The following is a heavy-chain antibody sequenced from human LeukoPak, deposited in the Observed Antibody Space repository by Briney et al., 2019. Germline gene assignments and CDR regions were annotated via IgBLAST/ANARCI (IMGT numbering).Heavy chain of an antibody. D-gene: IGHD2-21*01. CDR1: GFTFSSYE. CDR3: ARRLWDTTDFDY. V-gene: IGHV3-48*03. J-gene: IGHJ4*02. Sequence: PGGSLRLSCAASGFTFSSYEMNWVRQAPGKGLEWVSYISSSGSTIYYADSVKGRFTISRDNAKNSLYLQMNSLRAEDTAVYYCARRLWDTTDFDYWGQGTLVTVSS. CDR2: ISSSGSTI.